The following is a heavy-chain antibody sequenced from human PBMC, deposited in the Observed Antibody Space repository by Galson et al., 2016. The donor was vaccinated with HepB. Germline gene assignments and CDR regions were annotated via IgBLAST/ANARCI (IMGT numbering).Heavy chain of an antibody. D-gene: IGHD3-3*01. Sequence: LRLSCATSGFGFSHAWMHWVRQAPGTGLEWVGRIKSKNDGETTHYAAPVKGRFAISRDDSKNTLYLQINSLKTEDTAVYYCTVGATYDFWSGYYMRDPWGQGTLVTVSS. CDR1: GFGFSHAW. CDR2: IKSKNDGETT. V-gene: IGHV3-15*07. CDR3: TVGATYDFWSGYYMRDP. J-gene: IGHJ5*02.